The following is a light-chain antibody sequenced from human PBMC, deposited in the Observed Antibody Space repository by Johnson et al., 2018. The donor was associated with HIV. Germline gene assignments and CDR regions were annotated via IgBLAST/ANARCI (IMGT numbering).Light chain of an antibody. CDR2: ENN. V-gene: IGLV1-51*02. CDR3: GTWDISLSAGGV. J-gene: IGLJ1*01. Sequence: QSVLTQPPSVSAAPGQTVTIPCSGSTSNIGNNYVSWYQQLPGTAPKLLIYENNKRPSGIPDRFSGSKSGTSATLAITRLQTGDEADYYCGTWDISLSAGGVFGPGTKVTVL. CDR1: TSNIGNNY.